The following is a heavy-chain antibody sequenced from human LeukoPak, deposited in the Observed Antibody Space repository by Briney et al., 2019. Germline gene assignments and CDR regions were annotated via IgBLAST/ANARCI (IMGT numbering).Heavy chain of an antibody. J-gene: IGHJ4*02. Sequence: GGSLRLSCAASGFTFSSYSMNWVRQAPGKGLEWVSYISSSSSTIYYADSVKGRFTISRDISKNTLYLQMNSLRAEDTAVYYCARYYYDSSGYYPPGDYWGQGTLVTVSS. CDR1: GFTFSSYS. D-gene: IGHD3-22*01. CDR3: ARYYYDSSGYYPPGDY. CDR2: ISSSSSTI. V-gene: IGHV3-48*01.